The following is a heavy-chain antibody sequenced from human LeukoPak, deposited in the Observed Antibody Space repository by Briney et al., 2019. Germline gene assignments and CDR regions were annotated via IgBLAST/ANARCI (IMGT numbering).Heavy chain of an antibody. D-gene: IGHD3-3*01. J-gene: IGHJ6*02. CDR3: ARGQTELLRFLEWRYYYGMDV. V-gene: IGHV1-8*01. CDR2: MNPNSGNT. CDR1: GYTFTSYD. Sequence: ASVKVSCKASGYTFTSYDINWVRQATGQGLERMGWMNPNSGNTGYAQKFQGRVTMTRNTSISTAYMELSSLRSEDTAVYYCARGQTELLRFLEWRYYYGMDVWGQGTTVTVSS.